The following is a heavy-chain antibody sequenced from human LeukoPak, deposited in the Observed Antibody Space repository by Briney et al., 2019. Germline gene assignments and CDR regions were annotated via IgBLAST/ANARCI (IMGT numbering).Heavy chain of an antibody. D-gene: IGHD1-1*01. Sequence: PGGSLRLSCAASGFIFSSYWMSWVRQAPGKGLEWVANIKQDGSEKYYVDSVKGRFTISRDNAKNSLYLQMNSLRAEDTAVYYCARAKYNWNWGKYYFDYWGQGTLVTVSS. CDR3: ARAKYNWNWGKYYFDY. J-gene: IGHJ4*02. CDR2: IKQDGSEK. V-gene: IGHV3-7*01. CDR1: GFIFSSYW.